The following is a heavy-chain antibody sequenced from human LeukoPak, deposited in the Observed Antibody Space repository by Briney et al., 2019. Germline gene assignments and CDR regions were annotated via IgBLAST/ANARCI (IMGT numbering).Heavy chain of an antibody. Sequence: ASVKVSCEASGYTFTSYGISWVRQAPGQGLEWMGWISAYNGNTNYAQKLQGRVTMTTDTSTSTAYMELSRLRSDDTAVYYCARDWEGLGEYWYFDLWGRGTLVTVSS. J-gene: IGHJ2*01. CDR2: ISAYNGNT. CDR3: ARDWEGLGEYWYFDL. D-gene: IGHD1-26*01. V-gene: IGHV1-18*01. CDR1: GYTFTSYG.